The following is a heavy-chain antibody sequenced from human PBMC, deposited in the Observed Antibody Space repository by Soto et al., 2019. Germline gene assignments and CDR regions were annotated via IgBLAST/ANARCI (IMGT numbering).Heavy chain of an antibody. CDR1: GDSVSSNDAV. Sequence: QVQLQQSGPGLVKPSQTLSLTCAISGDSVSSNDAVWNWIRQSPSRGLEWLGRTYYRSIWQAEYAVSVKGRMTTNPHASKNQFSLQLNSMTPEDTAMYYCARLVGSSWLDRWGQGTLVTDSA. D-gene: IGHD6-13*01. V-gene: IGHV6-1*01. CDR3: ARLVGSSWLDR. CDR2: TYYRSIWQA. J-gene: IGHJ5*02.